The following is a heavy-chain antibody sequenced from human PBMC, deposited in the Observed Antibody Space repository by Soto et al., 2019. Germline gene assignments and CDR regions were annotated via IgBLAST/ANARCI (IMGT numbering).Heavy chain of an antibody. CDR3: ASPSGGIFGVVRGAFDI. V-gene: IGHV1-2*04. J-gene: IGHJ3*02. Sequence: QVQLVQSGAEVKKPGASVKVSCKASGYTFTGYYMHWVRQAPGQGLEWMGWINPNSGGTNYAQKFQGWFTMARDTSISTAYMELSRLRSDDTVVYYCASPSGGIFGVVRGAFDIWGQGTMVTVSS. CDR1: GYTFTGYY. D-gene: IGHD3-3*01. CDR2: INPNSGGT.